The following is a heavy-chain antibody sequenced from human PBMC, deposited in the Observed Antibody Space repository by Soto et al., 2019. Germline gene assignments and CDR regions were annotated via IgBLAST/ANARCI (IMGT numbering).Heavy chain of an antibody. CDR3: ARALGGDIVVVVAATHPPYYGMDV. Sequence: GGSLRLSCASSGCTFSNYAIIWVRQTTGKGLEWVSVISGSGDFTYYADSVKGRFTISRDNPKNTIYLQMNSLRAEDTAVYYCARALGGDIVVVVAATHPPYYGMDVWGQGTTVTVSS. D-gene: IGHD2-15*01. CDR1: GCTFSNYA. V-gene: IGHV3-23*01. CDR2: ISGSGDFT. J-gene: IGHJ6*02.